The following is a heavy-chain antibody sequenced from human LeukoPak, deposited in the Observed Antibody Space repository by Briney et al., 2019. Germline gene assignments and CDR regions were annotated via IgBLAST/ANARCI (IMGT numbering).Heavy chain of an antibody. J-gene: IGHJ3*02. CDR3: ARVRIAAAGPNDAFDI. Sequence: ASVKVSCKASGYTFTDYYMHWVRQAPGQGLEWMGRINPNSGGTNYAQKFQGRVTMTRDTSISTAYMELSRLRSDDTAVYYCARVRIAAAGPNDAFDIWGQGTMVTVSS. CDR1: GYTFTDYY. CDR2: INPNSGGT. V-gene: IGHV1-2*06. D-gene: IGHD6-13*01.